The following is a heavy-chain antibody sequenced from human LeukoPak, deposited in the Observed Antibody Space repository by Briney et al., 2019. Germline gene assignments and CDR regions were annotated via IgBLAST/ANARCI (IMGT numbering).Heavy chain of an antibody. CDR3: ARDRGVWGSYRYKVGGHFDY. CDR2: IYYSGST. V-gene: IGHV4-61*01. J-gene: IGHJ4*02. CDR1: GGSISSSSYY. D-gene: IGHD3-16*02. Sequence: SETLSLTCTVSGGSISSSSYYWSWIRQPPGKGLEWIGYIYYSGSTNYNPSLKSRVTISVDTSKNQFSLKLSSVTAADTAVYYCARDRGVWGSYRYKVGGHFDYWGQGTLVTVSS.